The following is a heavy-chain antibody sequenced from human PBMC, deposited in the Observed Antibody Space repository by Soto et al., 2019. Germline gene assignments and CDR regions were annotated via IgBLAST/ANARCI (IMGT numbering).Heavy chain of an antibody. J-gene: IGHJ5*02. D-gene: IGHD3-22*01. CDR3: AHTKDSSGFLTS. CDR1: GFSLSVYGVR. Sequence: TLSLTLTCSFSGFSLSVYGVRVIWFRQPPGETLEWLALIHWNEDKRYSPYLKSRLTITKDTSKNQVVLTLTNLDPLDTGTYFCAHTKDSSGFLTSWGQGILVTVSS. CDR2: IHWNEDK. V-gene: IGHV2-5*01.